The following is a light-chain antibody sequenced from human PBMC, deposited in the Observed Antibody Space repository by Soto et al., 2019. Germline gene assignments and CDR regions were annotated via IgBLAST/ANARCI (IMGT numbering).Light chain of an antibody. CDR2: SNT. J-gene: IGLJ1*01. V-gene: IGLV1-40*01. Sequence: QAVVTQPPSVSGAPGQRVTISCTGSGSNIGAGYAVHWYQQLPGTAPKLLIYSNTNRPSGVPDRFSGSKSGNTASLTISGLQAEDEAEYYCSSYTNINTRACVFGTGTKLTVL. CDR1: GSNIGAGYA. CDR3: SSYTNINTRACV.